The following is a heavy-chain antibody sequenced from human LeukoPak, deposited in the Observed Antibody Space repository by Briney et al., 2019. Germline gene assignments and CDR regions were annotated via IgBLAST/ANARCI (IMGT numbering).Heavy chain of an antibody. D-gene: IGHD3-22*01. CDR3: ARDTTNYYDSSGTLDY. J-gene: IGHJ4*02. V-gene: IGHV3-11*01. CDR2: ISSSGSTI. Sequence: GGSLRLSCAASGFTFSDYYMSWLRQAPGKGLEWVSYISSSGSTIYYADSVKGRFTISRDNAKNSLYLQMNSLRAEDTAVYYCARDTTNYYDSSGTLDYWGQGTLVTVSS. CDR1: GFTFSDYY.